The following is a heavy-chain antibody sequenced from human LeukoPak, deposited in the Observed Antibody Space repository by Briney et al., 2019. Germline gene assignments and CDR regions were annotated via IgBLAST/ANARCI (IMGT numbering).Heavy chain of an antibody. D-gene: IGHD5-24*01. CDR1: GYTFTSYY. CDR2: INPSGGST. CDR3: ARESRDGYNSGYFDY. J-gene: IGHJ4*02. V-gene: IGHV1-46*01. Sequence: ASVKVSCKASGYTFTSYYMHWVRQAPGQGLEWMGVINPSGGSTSYAQKFQGRVTMTRDTSTSTVYMELSSLRSEDTAVYYCARESRDGYNSGYFDYWGQGTLVTVSS.